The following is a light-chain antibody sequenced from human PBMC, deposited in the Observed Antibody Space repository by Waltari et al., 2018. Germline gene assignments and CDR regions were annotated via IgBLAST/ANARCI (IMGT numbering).Light chain of an antibody. J-gene: IGKJ4*01. V-gene: IGKV3-20*01. Sequence: EIVLTQSPGTLSLSPGERATLSCRASQSISSRYLAWYQQKPGQAPSLLIYGASSRATGIPDRFSGSGSGTDFTLTISRLEPEDFAVYYCQQYDRSPQITFGGGTKVEIK. CDR3: QQYDRSPQIT. CDR1: QSISSRY. CDR2: GAS.